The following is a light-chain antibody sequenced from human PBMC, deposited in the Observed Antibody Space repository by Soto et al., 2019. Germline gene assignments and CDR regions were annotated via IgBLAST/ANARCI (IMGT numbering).Light chain of an antibody. V-gene: IGLV3-21*02. CDR1: KIGAKE. J-gene: IGLJ2*01. CDR3: AAWDDSLSGVV. CDR2: NDA. Sequence: SYELTQPPSVSVAPGQTARIPCGATKIGAKEVHWYQQRPGQAPVLVVFNDADRPSGIPERFSGSKSGTSASLAISGLRSEDEADYFCAAWDDSLSGVVFGGGTKLTVL.